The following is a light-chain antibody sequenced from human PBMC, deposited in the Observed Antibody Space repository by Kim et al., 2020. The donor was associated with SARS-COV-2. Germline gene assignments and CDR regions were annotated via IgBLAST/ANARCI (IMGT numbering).Light chain of an antibody. CDR1: QSIGNS. V-gene: IGKV1-16*02. CDR3: QQYDSYPLR. Sequence: ASVRDTGTINSRASQSIGNSLAWVQQKPRKDPKSVIYAASILESGVSSKFSGSGSGTEFTLTISGLQPEDFATYYCQQYDSYPLRFGGGTKVDIK. J-gene: IGKJ4*02. CDR2: AAS.